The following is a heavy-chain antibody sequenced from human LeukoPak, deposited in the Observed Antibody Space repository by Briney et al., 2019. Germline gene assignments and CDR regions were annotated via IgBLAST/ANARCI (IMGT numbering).Heavy chain of an antibody. J-gene: IGHJ6*03. D-gene: IGHD5-18*01. CDR3: ARASKGYSYGYGYYYYYMDV. Sequence: PGGSLRLSCAASGFTFSSYSMNWVRQAPGKGLEWVSSISSSSSYIYYADSVKGRFTISRDNAKNSLYLQMNSLRAEDTAVYYCARASKGYSYGYGYYYYYMDVWGKGTTVTISS. CDR2: ISSSSSYI. V-gene: IGHV3-21*01. CDR1: GFTFSSYS.